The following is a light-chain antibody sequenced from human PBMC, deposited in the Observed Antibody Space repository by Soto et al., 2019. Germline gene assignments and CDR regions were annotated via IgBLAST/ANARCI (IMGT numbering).Light chain of an antibody. J-gene: IGKJ2*01. CDR2: RAS. Sequence: EIVMTKSPATLSVSPGGSATLSCRASQHVSSNFAWYRQKPGQAPTLRIYRASTRATGIPARFSGSGSGTEFTLTISSLQSEDFAVYYCQQYNNWPYTFGQGTKLEIK. V-gene: IGKV3-15*01. CDR1: QHVSSN. CDR3: QQYNNWPYT.